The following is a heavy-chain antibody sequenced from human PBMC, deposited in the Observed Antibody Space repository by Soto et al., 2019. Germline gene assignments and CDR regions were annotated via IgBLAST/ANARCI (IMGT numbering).Heavy chain of an antibody. J-gene: IGHJ4*02. CDR1: GYTFISYA. CDR2: ISPRDGTA. Sequence: QVQLVQSGAEVKKSGASVKVSCKASGYTFISYAMYWVRQAPGQGLEWMGIISPRDGTASYAQIFQGRVPLTRDTSTSTVYMELSSLRSADTAVYYCARGGGTLDYWGQGTLVTVSS. V-gene: IGHV1-46*01. CDR3: ARGGGTLDY.